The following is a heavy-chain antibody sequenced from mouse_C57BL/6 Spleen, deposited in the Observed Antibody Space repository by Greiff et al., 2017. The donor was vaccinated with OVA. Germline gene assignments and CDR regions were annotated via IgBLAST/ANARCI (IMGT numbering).Heavy chain of an antibody. Sequence: QVQLQQSGAELVKPGASVKISCKASGYAFSSYWMNWVKQRPGKGLEWIGQIYPGDGDTNYNGKFKGKATLTADKSSSTAYMQLSSLTSEDSAVYFCARHPTVVENYAMDYWGQGTSVTVSS. CDR3: ARHPTVVENYAMDY. J-gene: IGHJ4*01. D-gene: IGHD1-1*01. CDR1: GYAFSSYW. V-gene: IGHV1-80*01. CDR2: IYPGDGDT.